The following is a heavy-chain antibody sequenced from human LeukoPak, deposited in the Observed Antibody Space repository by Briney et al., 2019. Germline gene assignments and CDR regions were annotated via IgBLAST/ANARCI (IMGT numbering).Heavy chain of an antibody. CDR2: IYPGDSDT. J-gene: IGHJ4*02. CDR1: GYIFTSYY. D-gene: IGHD3-10*01. Sequence: GESLKIACKGSGYIFTSYYIGWVRQMPGKGLEWMGIIYPGDSDTRYSPSFQGQVTISADKSISTAYLQWSSLKASDTAMYYCARLHGSGSYYREYYFDYWGQGTLVTVSS. CDR3: ARLHGSGSYYREYYFDY. V-gene: IGHV5-51*01.